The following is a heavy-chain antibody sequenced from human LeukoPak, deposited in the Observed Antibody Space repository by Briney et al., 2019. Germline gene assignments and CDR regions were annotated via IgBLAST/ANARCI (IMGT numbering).Heavy chain of an antibody. CDR2: INTNTGNP. CDR3: ATNSLGDYPLYYYYGMDV. Sequence: ASVKVSCKASGYTFTSYAMNWVRQAPGQGLEWMGWINTNTGNPTYAQGFTGRFVFSLDTSVSTAYLQISSLKAEDTAVYYCATNSLGDYPLYYYYGMDVWGQGTTVTVSS. V-gene: IGHV7-4-1*02. CDR1: GYTFTSYA. J-gene: IGHJ6*02. D-gene: IGHD4-17*01.